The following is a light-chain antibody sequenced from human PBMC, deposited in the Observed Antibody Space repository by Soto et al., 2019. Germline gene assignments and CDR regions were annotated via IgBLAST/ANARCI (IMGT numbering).Light chain of an antibody. CDR3: QHIDTFRLT. V-gene: IGKV1-9*01. Sequence: DIQLTQSPSVLSASVGDRVTITCRASQAIKTYLAWYQHKPGKAPNLLIYAASTLESGVPSRFSVSGSGTEFTLTVTSLQPEDFATYYCQHIDTFRLTFGGGNKVELK. CDR1: QAIKTY. J-gene: IGKJ4*01. CDR2: AAS.